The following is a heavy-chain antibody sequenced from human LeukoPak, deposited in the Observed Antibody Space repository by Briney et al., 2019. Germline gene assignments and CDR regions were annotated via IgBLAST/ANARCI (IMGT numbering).Heavy chain of an antibody. Sequence: SGGSQRLSCAASGFTFSSYAMRWVRQPPGKGLEWVSSIRGSGGSTHYADSVKGRFTISRDNSKNTLYLQMNSLRAEDTAVYYCAKIYDILTGSDYWGQGTLVTASS. CDR2: IRGSGGST. D-gene: IGHD3-9*01. V-gene: IGHV3-23*01. J-gene: IGHJ4*02. CDR3: AKIYDILTGSDY. CDR1: GFTFSSYA.